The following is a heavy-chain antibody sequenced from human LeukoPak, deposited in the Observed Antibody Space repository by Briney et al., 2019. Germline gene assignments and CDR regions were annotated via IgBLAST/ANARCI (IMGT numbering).Heavy chain of an antibody. J-gene: IGHJ6*03. D-gene: IGHD3-22*01. CDR1: GGSISSSSYY. CDR2: IYYSGST. V-gene: IGHV4-39*07. CDR3: ARDRNTMIVVAYSYMDV. Sequence: SETLSLTCTVSGGSISSSSYYWGWIRQPPGKGLEWIGSIYYSGSTYYNPSLKSRVTISVDTSKNQFSLKLSSVTAAETAVYYCARDRNTMIVVAYSYMDVWGKGTTVTVSS.